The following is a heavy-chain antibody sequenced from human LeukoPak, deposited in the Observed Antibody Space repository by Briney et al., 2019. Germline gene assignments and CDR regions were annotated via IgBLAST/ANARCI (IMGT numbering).Heavy chain of an antibody. CDR1: GFTVRSNF. CDR2: IYSGGST. J-gene: IGHJ6*02. D-gene: IGHD5-18*01. V-gene: IGHV3-53*01. Sequence: GGSLRLSCAASGFTVRSNFMSWVRQAPGEGLERVSVIYSGGSTYYADSVKGRFTISRDNSKNTVYLQMNSLRAEDTATYYCARDLEPGYSSVQGYHYNGMDVWGQGTTVTVSS. CDR3: ARDLEPGYSSVQGYHYNGMDV.